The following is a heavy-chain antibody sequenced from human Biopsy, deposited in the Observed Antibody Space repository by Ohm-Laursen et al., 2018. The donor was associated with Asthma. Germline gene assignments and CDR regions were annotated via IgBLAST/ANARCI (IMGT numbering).Heavy chain of an antibody. CDR2: ITFDGSTQ. CDR3: SRDTLGYYFDI. Sequence: SLRLSCTASGRHFGSYNMHWARQAPGKGLEWVAVITFDGSTQHYGDSVKGRFTISRDNSKNMLFLQMNSLRAEDTAVYYCSRDTLGYYFDIWGQGTQVTVYS. V-gene: IGHV3-30-3*01. CDR1: GRHFGSYN. D-gene: IGHD6-13*01. J-gene: IGHJ4*02.